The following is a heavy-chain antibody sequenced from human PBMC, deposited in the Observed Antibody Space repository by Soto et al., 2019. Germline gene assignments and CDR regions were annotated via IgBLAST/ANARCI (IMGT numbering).Heavy chain of an antibody. J-gene: IGHJ4*02. V-gene: IGHV4-61*01. Sequence: PSETLSLTCTVSGGSISSSSYYWSWIRQPPGKGLEWIGCFYYSGSTNYNPSLKSRVTISVDTSKKQFSLKLSSVTAADTAVYYCARGGWKLFDYWGQGILVTVSS. D-gene: IGHD6-19*01. CDR1: GGSISSSSYY. CDR2: FYYSGST. CDR3: ARGGWKLFDY.